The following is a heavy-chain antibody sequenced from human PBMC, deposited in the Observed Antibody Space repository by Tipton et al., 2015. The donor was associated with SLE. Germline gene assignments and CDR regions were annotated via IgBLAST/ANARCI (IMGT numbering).Heavy chain of an antibody. D-gene: IGHD6-19*01. Sequence: TLSLTCTVSGYSISSGYFWGWIRQPPGKGLEWIGNIHQSGRTYYSPSLKSRVTISVDTSKNHFSLNLTSVTAADTAVYYCARIPAVAGTGVAYWGQGTLVTVSS. CDR3: ARIPAVAGTGVAY. CDR1: GYSISSGYF. CDR2: IHQSGRT. V-gene: IGHV4-38-2*02. J-gene: IGHJ4*02.